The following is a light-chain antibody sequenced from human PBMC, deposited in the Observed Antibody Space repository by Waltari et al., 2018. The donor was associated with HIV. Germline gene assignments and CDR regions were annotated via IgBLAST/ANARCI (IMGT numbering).Light chain of an antibody. Sequence: EIVMTQSPATLSVSPGKRAPLSCRASQSFSSDLAWYQHDPAPAPRLLISGVSTRATGIPARFSGSGSGTEFTLTISSLQSEDFAVYYCQQYNNWPLSFGQGTKLEIK. CDR3: QQYNNWPLS. CDR1: QSFSSD. CDR2: GVS. V-gene: IGKV3-15*01. J-gene: IGKJ2*01.